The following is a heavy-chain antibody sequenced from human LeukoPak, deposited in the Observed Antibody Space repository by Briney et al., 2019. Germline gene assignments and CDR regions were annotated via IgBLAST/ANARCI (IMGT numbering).Heavy chain of an antibody. D-gene: IGHD3-3*01. CDR3: ARTLVFGVVSAPFDI. CDR2: ISPTGTST. J-gene: IGHJ3*02. Sequence: PGASVKVSCKASGYTFASYDMHWVRQAPGQGLEWMGIISPTGTSTTYAQKFHGRLTVTRDTSTTTVYMELSSLRSEDTAVYYCARTLVFGVVSAPFDIWGQGTKVTVSS. V-gene: IGHV1-46*01. CDR1: GYTFASYD.